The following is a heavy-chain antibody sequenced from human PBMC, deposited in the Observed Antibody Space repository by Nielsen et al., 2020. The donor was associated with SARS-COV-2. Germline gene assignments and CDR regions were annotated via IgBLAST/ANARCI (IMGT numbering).Heavy chain of an antibody. Sequence: SETLSLTCTVSNASVSSGSFYWSWIRQPPGKGLDWIGYIYYSGATSYNPSVKSRVTISLDTSKNQFSLKLTSVTAADTAQYFCARGRRITMFRGGSYDDYYGMDVWGQGTTVTVSS. V-gene: IGHV4-61*01. CDR2: IYYSGAT. CDR1: NASVSSGSFY. D-gene: IGHD3-10*01. CDR3: ARGRRITMFRGGSYDDYYGMDV. J-gene: IGHJ6*02.